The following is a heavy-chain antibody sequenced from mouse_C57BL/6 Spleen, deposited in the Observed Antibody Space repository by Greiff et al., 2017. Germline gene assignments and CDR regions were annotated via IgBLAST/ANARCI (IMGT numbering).Heavy chain of an antibody. D-gene: IGHD1-1*01. Sequence: EVKLVESGGGLVQPKGSLKLSCAASGFTFNTYAMHWVRQAPGKGLEWVARIRSKGSNYATYYADSVKDRFTISRDDSQSMLYLQMNNLKTEDTAWYDCVREGAYYYGSSYGDYWGKGTTLTVSS. CDR3: VREGAYYYGSSYGDY. V-gene: IGHV10-3*01. J-gene: IGHJ2*01. CDR1: GFTFNTYA. CDR2: IRSKGSNYAT.